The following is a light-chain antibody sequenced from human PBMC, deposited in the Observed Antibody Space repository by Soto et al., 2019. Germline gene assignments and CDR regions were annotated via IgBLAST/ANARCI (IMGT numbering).Light chain of an antibody. CDR1: QDIAIY. CDR3: QQLRMYPST. V-gene: IGKV1-9*01. Sequence: IQLTQSPSSLSASVGDRVTITCRASQDIAIYLAWYQQKPGEAPKLLIYAASTLYGGVPSRFSGSGSGPDFALTITSLQAEDVATYYCQQLRMYPSTFGGGTKVEIK. J-gene: IGKJ4*01. CDR2: AAS.